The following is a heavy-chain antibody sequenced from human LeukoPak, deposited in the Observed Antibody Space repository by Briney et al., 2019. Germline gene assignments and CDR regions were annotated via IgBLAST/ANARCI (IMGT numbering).Heavy chain of an antibody. D-gene: IGHD2-21*01. Sequence: GGSLRLSCAASGFTFSNYWMHWVRQAPGKGLVWVSRINSDGINTSYADSVKGRFTISRDNAKNSLYLQMNSLRAEDTAVYYCARASIPDAFDIWGQGTMVTVSS. CDR3: ARASIPDAFDI. CDR1: GFTFSNYW. V-gene: IGHV3-74*01. J-gene: IGHJ3*02. CDR2: INSDGINT.